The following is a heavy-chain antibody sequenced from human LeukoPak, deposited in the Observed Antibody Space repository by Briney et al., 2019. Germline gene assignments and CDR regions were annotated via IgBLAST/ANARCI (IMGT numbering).Heavy chain of an antibody. CDR1: GGSISSYY. Sequence: SETLSLTCTVSGGSISSYYWSWIRQPPGKGREWIGYIYYSGSTNYNPSLKSRVTISVDTSKNQFSLKLSSVTAADTAVYYCARASAHGSSWYFDIWGQGTMVTVSS. CDR3: ARASAHGSSWYFDI. CDR2: IYYSGST. D-gene: IGHD6-13*01. J-gene: IGHJ3*02. V-gene: IGHV4-59*01.